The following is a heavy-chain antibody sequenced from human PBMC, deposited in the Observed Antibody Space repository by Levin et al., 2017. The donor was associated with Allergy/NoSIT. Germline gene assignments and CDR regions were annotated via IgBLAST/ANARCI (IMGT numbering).Heavy chain of an antibody. D-gene: IGHD2-15*01. Sequence: GESLKISCAASGFTFSSYSMNWVRQAPGKGLEWVSSISSSSSYIYYADSVKGRFTISRDNAKNSLYLQMNSLRAEDTAVYYCARDKRHCSGGSCYHILKDAFDIWGQGTMVTVSS. V-gene: IGHV3-21*01. CDR2: ISSSSSYI. CDR1: GFTFSSYS. J-gene: IGHJ3*02. CDR3: ARDKRHCSGGSCYHILKDAFDI.